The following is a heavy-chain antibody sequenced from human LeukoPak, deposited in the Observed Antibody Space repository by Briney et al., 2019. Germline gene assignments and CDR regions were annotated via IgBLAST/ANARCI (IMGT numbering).Heavy chain of an antibody. V-gene: IGHV4-34*01. CDR3: ARAPPYCSSTSCYPNRWFDP. CDR2: VNHGGST. Sequence: SETLSLTCAVYGGSFSTYYWSWIRQPPGQGLEWLGEVNHGGSTNYNPSLTSRVTISVDTSTNQFSLKLSSVTAADTAVYYCARAPPYCSSTSCYPNRWFDPWGQGTLVTVSS. J-gene: IGHJ5*02. D-gene: IGHD2-2*01. CDR1: GGSFSTYY.